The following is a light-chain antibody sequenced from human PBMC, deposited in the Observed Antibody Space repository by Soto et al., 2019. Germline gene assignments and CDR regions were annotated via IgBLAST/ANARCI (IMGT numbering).Light chain of an antibody. CDR3: QHYNEWPLT. CDR2: SAH. J-gene: IGKJ4*01. V-gene: IGKV3-15*01. CDR1: HSVKNN. Sequence: EVVMTQSPATLSVSPGERATLSCRASHSVKNNLSWYQQKPGQAPRLLIYSAHTRATGVPARFSGSGSGTEFTLTISTLQSEDFEVYYCQHYNEWPLTFGGGTNVETK.